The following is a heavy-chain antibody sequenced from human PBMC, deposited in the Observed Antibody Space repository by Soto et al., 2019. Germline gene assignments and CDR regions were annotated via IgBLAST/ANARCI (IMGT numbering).Heavy chain of an antibody. V-gene: IGHV4-31*03. J-gene: IGHJ4*02. CDR2: INHSGST. CDR3: ARGTTMVRGVSDY. D-gene: IGHD3-10*01. CDR1: GGSIGSGGYY. Sequence: SETLSLTCTVSGGSIGSGGYYWSWIRQHPGKGLEWIGEINHSGSTNYNPSLKSRVTISVDTSKNQFSLKLSSVTAAGTAVYYCARGTTMVRGVSDYWGQGTLVTVSS.